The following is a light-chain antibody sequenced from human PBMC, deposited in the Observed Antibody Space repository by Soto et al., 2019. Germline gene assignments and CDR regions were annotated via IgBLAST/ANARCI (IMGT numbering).Light chain of an antibody. CDR3: QTWGTGIHV. V-gene: IGLV4-69*01. CDR1: SGHSSYA. Sequence: QLVLTQSPSASASLGASVKLTCTLSSGHSSYAIAWHQQQPEKGPRYLMKLNSDGSHSKGDGIPDRFSGSSSGAERYLIISSLQSEDEADYYCQTWGTGIHVFGTGTKVTVI. CDR2: LNSDGSH. J-gene: IGLJ1*01.